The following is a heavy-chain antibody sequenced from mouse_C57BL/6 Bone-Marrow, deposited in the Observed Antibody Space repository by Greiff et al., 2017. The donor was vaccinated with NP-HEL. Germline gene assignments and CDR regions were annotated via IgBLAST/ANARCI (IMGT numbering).Heavy chain of an antibody. Sequence: EVKLMESGGDLVKPGGSLKLSCAASGFTFSSYGMSWVRQTPDKRLEWVATISSGGSYTYYPESVKGRFNIYRDNAKSTVYLQMSSLQSEDTARYYCARQLGKFAYWGQGTLVTVSA. V-gene: IGHV5-6*01. CDR1: GFTFSSYG. CDR3: ARQLGKFAY. CDR2: ISSGGSYT. D-gene: IGHD4-1*01. J-gene: IGHJ3*01.